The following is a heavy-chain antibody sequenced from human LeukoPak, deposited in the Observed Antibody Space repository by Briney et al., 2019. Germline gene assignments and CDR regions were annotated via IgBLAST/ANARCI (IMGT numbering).Heavy chain of an antibody. CDR3: ARAGYSSRFLDY. CDR2: IYHSGST. Sequence: PSQTLSLTCAVSGGSISSGGYSWSWIRQPPGKGLEWIGYIYHSGSTYYNPSLKSRVTISVDRSKNQFSLKLSSVTAADTAVYYCARAGYSSRFLDYWGQGTLVTVSS. V-gene: IGHV4-30-2*01. J-gene: IGHJ4*02. CDR1: GGSISSGGYS. D-gene: IGHD6-13*01.